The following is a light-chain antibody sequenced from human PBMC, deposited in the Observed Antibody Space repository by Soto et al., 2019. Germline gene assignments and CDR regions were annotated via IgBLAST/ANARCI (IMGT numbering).Light chain of an antibody. J-gene: IGKJ4*01. CDR2: VAS. CDR1: QTISNF. V-gene: IGKV1-17*01. CDR3: EQLKSFPLT. Sequence: DIQMTQSPSSLSASVGDRVTITCRASQTISNFLHWYQQKPGKAPKLLIYVASTLHSGLPSRFSGSGSGTEVTLTISRVQPEDFATYCCEQLKSFPLTFGGGTKADNK.